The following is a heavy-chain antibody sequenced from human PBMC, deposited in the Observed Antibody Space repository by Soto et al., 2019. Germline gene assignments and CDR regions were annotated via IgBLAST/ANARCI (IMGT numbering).Heavy chain of an antibody. Sequence: QVQLVESGGGVIQPGRSLRLSCAAPGFTFSSYGMHWVRQAPGKGLEWVAVISYDGSNKYYADSVKGRFTISRDNSKNTLYLQMNSLSAEDTAVYYCAKEIKGVVVVPAAIHEGDGFDIWGQGTMVTVSS. CDR1: GFTFSSYG. J-gene: IGHJ3*02. CDR2: ISYDGSNK. CDR3: AKEIKGVVVVPAAIHEGDGFDI. V-gene: IGHV3-30*18. D-gene: IGHD2-2*01.